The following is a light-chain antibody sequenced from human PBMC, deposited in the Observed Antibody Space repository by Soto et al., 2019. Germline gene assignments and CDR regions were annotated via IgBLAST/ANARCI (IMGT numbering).Light chain of an antibody. V-gene: IGKV1-5*01. J-gene: IGKJ1*01. CDR2: DVS. CDR3: QQFKSGTWT. CDR1: QSISNW. Sequence: DIPMTQSHSTLPASVGDRVTLTCRASQSISNWLAWYQQKPGTAPKLLLYDVSSLESGVPSRFSGSGSGTEFILTINGLQPDDFATYFCQQFKSGTWTFGQGTKVDIK.